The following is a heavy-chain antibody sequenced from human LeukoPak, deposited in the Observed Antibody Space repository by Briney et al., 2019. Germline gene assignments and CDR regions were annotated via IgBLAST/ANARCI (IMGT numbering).Heavy chain of an antibody. CDR2: IYPGDSDS. Sequence: GESLKISWKGSGYSFTTYWIGWVRQLPGKGLEWMGIIYPGDSDSRYSPSFQGQVTMSADKSTSTAYLQWSSLKASGTAMYYCARHGPDYGGVDYWGQGTLVTVSS. V-gene: IGHV5-51*01. CDR3: ARHGPDYGGVDY. D-gene: IGHD4-23*01. J-gene: IGHJ4*02. CDR1: GYSFTTYW.